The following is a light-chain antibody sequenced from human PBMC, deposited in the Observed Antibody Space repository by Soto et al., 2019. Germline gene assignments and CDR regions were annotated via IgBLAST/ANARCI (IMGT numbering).Light chain of an antibody. Sequence: QSVLTQPASVSGSPGQSITISCTVNSSDVGGYNYVSWYQQHPGKAPKLMIYEVSNRPSGVSNRFSGSKSGNTASLTISGLQAEDEADYYCSSYTSSSTLVFGGGTKVTVL. J-gene: IGLJ2*01. V-gene: IGLV2-14*01. CDR2: EVS. CDR1: SSDVGGYNY. CDR3: SSYTSSSTLV.